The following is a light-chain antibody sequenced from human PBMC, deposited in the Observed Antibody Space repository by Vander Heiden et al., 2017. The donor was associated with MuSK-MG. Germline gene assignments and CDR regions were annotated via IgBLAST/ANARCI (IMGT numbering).Light chain of an antibody. Sequence: EIVLTQSPATLPLSPGERATLSCRASQSVSSYLAWYQQNPGQAPRLLIYDASNRATGIPARFSGSGSGTDFTLTISSLEPEDFAVYYCQQRSNWLFTFGPGTKVDIK. V-gene: IGKV3-11*01. CDR2: DAS. J-gene: IGKJ3*01. CDR3: QQRSNWLFT. CDR1: QSVSSY.